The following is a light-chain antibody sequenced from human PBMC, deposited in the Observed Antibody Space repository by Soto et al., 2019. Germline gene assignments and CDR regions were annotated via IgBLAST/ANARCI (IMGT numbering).Light chain of an antibody. J-gene: IGKJ1*01. CDR3: QQYNLRT. Sequence: EIVMTQSPATLSVSPGERATLSCRASQSVSSNLAWYQQKPGQAPRLLIYGASTRATGIPARFSGSGSGTEFTLTISSLQSEDFAVYYCQQYNLRTFGQGTKVDIK. V-gene: IGKV3D-15*01. CDR2: GAS. CDR1: QSVSSN.